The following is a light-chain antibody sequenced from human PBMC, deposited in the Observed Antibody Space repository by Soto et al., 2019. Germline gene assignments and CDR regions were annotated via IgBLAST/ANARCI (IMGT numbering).Light chain of an antibody. CDR1: QSISXW. Sequence: DIQMTQSPSTLSASVGDRVTITCRASQSISXWLAWYQQKPGKAPKLLIYDASSLESGVPSRFSGSGSXTEFTLTISSLQPDDFATYYCQQYNSYGTFGQGTKVEIK. V-gene: IGKV1-5*01. CDR3: QQYNSYGT. CDR2: DAS. J-gene: IGKJ1*01.